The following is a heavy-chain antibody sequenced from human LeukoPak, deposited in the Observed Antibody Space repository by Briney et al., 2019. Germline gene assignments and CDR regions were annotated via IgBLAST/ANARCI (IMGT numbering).Heavy chain of an antibody. Sequence: ASVKVSCKVSGYTLTELSMHWVRQAPGKGLEWMGGFDPEDGETIYAQKFQGRVTITADESTSTAYMELSSLRSEDTAVYYCARGSLDVLFDYWGQGTLVTVSS. CDR1: GYTLTELS. J-gene: IGHJ4*02. CDR2: FDPEDGET. CDR3: ARGSLDVLFDY. V-gene: IGHV1-24*01. D-gene: IGHD3-16*02.